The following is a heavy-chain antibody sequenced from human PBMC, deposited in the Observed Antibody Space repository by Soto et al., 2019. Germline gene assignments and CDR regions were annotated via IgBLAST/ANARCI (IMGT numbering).Heavy chain of an antibody. D-gene: IGHD2-8*01. Sequence: QVQLVQSGAEVKKLGASVKFSGKVSGYTFTSYVINWGGQATGQGLEWMGWMNPNSGNTGYAQKFQGRVTMTRNTSISTAYMELSSLRSEDTAVYYCAREVSYWFDPWGQGTLVTVSS. V-gene: IGHV1-8*01. J-gene: IGHJ5*02. CDR2: MNPNSGNT. CDR1: GYTFTSYV. CDR3: AREVSYWFDP.